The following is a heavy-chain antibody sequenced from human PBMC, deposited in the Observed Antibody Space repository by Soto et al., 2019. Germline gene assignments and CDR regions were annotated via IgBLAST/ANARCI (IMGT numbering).Heavy chain of an antibody. Sequence: SQTLSLTCAISGDSVSSTSAAWSWIRQSPSRGLEWLGRTYYRSKWYSDYAVSVKSRITINPDTSKNQFSLQLNSVTPEDTAVYYCARGSYYSGWVWGQGTLVTVST. CDR3: ARGSYYSGWV. V-gene: IGHV6-1*01. CDR2: TYYRSKWYS. D-gene: IGHD6-19*01. J-gene: IGHJ4*02. CDR1: GDSVSSTSAA.